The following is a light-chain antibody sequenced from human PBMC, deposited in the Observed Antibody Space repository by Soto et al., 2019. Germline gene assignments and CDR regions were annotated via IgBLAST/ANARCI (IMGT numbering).Light chain of an antibody. CDR1: SSDVGGYNY. Sequence: QSVLTQPASVSGSPGQSITISCTGTSSDVGGYNYVSWYQQHPGKAPKLIIFDVNNRPSGISNRFSGSKSGNTASLTISGLQADDEADYYCFSYTSSGTFLFGGGTKLTVL. CDR3: FSYTSSGTFL. CDR2: DVN. V-gene: IGLV2-14*03. J-gene: IGLJ2*01.